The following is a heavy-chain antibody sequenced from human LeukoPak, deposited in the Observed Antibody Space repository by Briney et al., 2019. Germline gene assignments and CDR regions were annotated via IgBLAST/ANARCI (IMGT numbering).Heavy chain of an antibody. CDR3: ARVETVMAYYFDH. V-gene: IGHV3-53*04. Sequence: GGSLRLSCAASGLTVSTNCMTWVRQAPGKRLEWVSTIYSGGTTYYADSVMGRFTISRHNSRNTLYLQMNSLRAEDTAVYYCARVETVMAYYFDHWGQGTLVTVSS. J-gene: IGHJ4*02. D-gene: IGHD5-18*01. CDR1: GLTVSTNC. CDR2: IYSGGTT.